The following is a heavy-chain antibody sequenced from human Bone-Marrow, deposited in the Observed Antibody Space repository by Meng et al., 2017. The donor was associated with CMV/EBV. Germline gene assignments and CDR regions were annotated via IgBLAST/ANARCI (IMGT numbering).Heavy chain of an antibody. CDR2: IYSGGST. CDR1: GFTVSSNY. D-gene: IGHD2-2*03. CDR3: ARVDIVVVPAPTDY. Sequence: GESLKISCAASGFTVSSNYMSWVRQAPGKGLEWVSVIYSGGSTYYADSVKGRFTISRDNSKNTLYLQMNSLRAEDTAVYYCARVDIVVVPAPTDYWGQGTLVTVSS. J-gene: IGHJ4*02. V-gene: IGHV3-53*01.